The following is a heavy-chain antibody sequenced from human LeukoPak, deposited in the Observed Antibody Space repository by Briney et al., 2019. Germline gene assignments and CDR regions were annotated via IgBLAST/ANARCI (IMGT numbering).Heavy chain of an antibody. CDR3: AKDSGWILFDD. D-gene: IGHD2-2*03. Sequence: PGGSLRLSCAASGFTVSSNYMSWVRQAPGKGLEWVSVIYSGGRTYYADSVKGRFTISRDNSKNTLYLQMNSLRDGDTAVYYCAKDSGWILFDDWGQGTLVTVSS. CDR1: GFTVSSNY. CDR2: IYSGGRT. V-gene: IGHV3-53*01. J-gene: IGHJ4*02.